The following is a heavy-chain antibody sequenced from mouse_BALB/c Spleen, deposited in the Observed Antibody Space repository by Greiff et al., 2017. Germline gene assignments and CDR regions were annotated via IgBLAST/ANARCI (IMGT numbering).Heavy chain of an antibody. D-gene: IGHD1-1*01. V-gene: IGHV3-8*02. J-gene: IGHJ4*01. CDR3: ARGGYYGSSYAMDY. CDR1: GDSITSGY. Sequence: EVMLVESGPSLVKPSQTLSLTCSVTGDSITSGYWNWIRKFPGNKLEYMGYISYSGSTYYNPSLKSRISITRDTSKNQYYLQLNSVTTEDTATYYCARGGYYGSSYAMDYWGQGTSVTVSS. CDR2: ISYSGST.